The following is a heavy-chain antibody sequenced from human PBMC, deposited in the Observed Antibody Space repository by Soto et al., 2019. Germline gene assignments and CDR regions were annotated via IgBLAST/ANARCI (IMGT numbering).Heavy chain of an antibody. CDR3: TRDQGGSYDSWFDP. V-gene: IGHV3-21*01. J-gene: IGHJ5*02. CDR2: ISSGGDYI. Sequence: EVQVVESGGGLVQPGGSLRLSCSFTFSMYSMNWVRQAPGKGLEWVASISSGGDYIKYADSVNGPFTISRDNAKNPVSLQMNSLRVDDTAIYFCTRDQGGSYDSWFDPWGQGTLVTVSS. CDR1: FTFSMYS. D-gene: IGHD1-26*01.